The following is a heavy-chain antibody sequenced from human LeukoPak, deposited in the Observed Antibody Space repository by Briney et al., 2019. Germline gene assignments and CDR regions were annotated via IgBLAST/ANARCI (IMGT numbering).Heavy chain of an antibody. CDR3: ARHRFVGITIFGVVRNWFDP. Sequence: SETLSLTCAVYGGSFSGYYWSWIRQPPGKGLEWIGEINHSGSTNYNPSLKSRVTISVDTSKNQFSLKLSSVTAADTAVYYCARHRFVGITIFGVVRNWFDPWGQGTLVTVSS. J-gene: IGHJ5*02. CDR1: GGSFSGYY. V-gene: IGHV4-34*01. CDR2: INHSGST. D-gene: IGHD3-3*01.